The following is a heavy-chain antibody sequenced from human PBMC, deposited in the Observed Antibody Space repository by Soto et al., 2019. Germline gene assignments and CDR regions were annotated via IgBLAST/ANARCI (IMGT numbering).Heavy chain of an antibody. CDR3: ERDSTVVSGTILDF. CDR1: GYSVTSGSY. Sequence: PSETLSLTCTVSGYSVTSGSYWGWFRQPPEKGLEWIGSVYLSGHTYHNPSLMSRVTISIDTSKNQFSLKLTSVTAADTAVYYCERDSTVVSGTILDFWGLGTLVTVSS. D-gene: IGHD1-7*01. J-gene: IGHJ4*02. CDR2: VYLSGHT. V-gene: IGHV4-38-2*02.